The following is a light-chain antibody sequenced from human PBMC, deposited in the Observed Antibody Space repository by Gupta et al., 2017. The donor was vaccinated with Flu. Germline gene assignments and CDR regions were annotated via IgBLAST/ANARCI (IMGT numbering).Light chain of an antibody. CDR2: DAS. J-gene: IGKJ2*02. Sequence: TQSPSSPSASVGDRVTITCQASQDITTYVNWYHQKPGKAPKLLIYDASRLGTGVASRFSGRGYGTHFSFTINNLLPEDFGTYYCQQYPGTFGQGTLLEIK. CDR1: QDITTY. V-gene: IGKV1-33*01. CDR3: QQYPGT.